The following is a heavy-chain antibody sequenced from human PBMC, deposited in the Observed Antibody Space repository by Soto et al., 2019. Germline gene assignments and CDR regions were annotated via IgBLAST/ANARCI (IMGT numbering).Heavy chain of an antibody. CDR2: INHSGST. Sequence: LSLTCAVYGGSFSGYYWSWIRQPPGQGLEWIGEINHSGSTNYNPSLKSRVTISVDTSKNQFSLKLSSVTAADTAVYYCARTLGYWRSTSCYGGYYFDYGGKGTLVTVSS. V-gene: IGHV4-34*01. CDR3: ARTLGYWRSTSCYGGYYFDY. J-gene: IGHJ4*02. D-gene: IGHD2-2*01. CDR1: GGSFSGYY.